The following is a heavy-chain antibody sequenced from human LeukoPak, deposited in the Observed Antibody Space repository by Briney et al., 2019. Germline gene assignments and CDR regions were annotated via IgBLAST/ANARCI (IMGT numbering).Heavy chain of an antibody. D-gene: IGHD6-19*01. V-gene: IGHV3-21*01. CDR3: ARDPSGWYFVDY. Sequence: GGSLRLSRAASGFTFSSYSMNWVRQAPGKGLEWVSSISSSSSYIYYADSVKGRFTISRDNAKNSLYLQMNSLRAEDTAVYYCARDPSGWYFVDYWGQGTLVTVSS. J-gene: IGHJ4*02. CDR1: GFTFSSYS. CDR2: ISSSSSYI.